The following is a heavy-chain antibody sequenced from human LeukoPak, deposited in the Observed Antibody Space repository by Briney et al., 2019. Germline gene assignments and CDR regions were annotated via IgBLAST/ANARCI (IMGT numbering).Heavy chain of an antibody. V-gene: IGHV3-23*01. CDR3: AKNGGSQCYSHLDS. J-gene: IGHJ4*02. CDR1: GFTFSSYA. CDR2: TNGSGGCT. D-gene: IGHD2-15*01. Sequence: GGSLRLSCAASGFTFSSYAMSWVRQAPGKGLEWVSGTNGSGGCTYYAGSVKGRFTISRDNSKNTLYLQMNSLRVEDTAVYYCAKNGGSQCYSHLDSWGQGTLVTVSS.